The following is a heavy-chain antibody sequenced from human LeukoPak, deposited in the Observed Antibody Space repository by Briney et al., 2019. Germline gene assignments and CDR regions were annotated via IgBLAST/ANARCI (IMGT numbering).Heavy chain of an antibody. CDR2: ISGSGGST. CDR1: GFTFSSYA. J-gene: IGHJ4*02. D-gene: IGHD5-18*01. Sequence: GGSLRLSCAASGFTFSSYAMSWVRQAPGKGLEWVSAISGSGGSTYYADSVKGRFTISRDNSKNMLYLQMNSLRAEDTAVYYCARVRVQLWLAPDYWGQGTLVTVSS. V-gene: IGHV3-23*01. CDR3: ARVRVQLWLAPDY.